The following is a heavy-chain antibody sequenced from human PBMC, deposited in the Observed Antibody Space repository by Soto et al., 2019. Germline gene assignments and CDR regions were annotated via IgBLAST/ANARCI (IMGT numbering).Heavy chain of an antibody. V-gene: IGHV4-59*01. CDR2: IYYGGST. D-gene: IGHD3-10*01. J-gene: IGHJ4*02. Sequence: PSETLSLTCTVSAGAISSYYWSWIRQPPGKGLEWIGWIYYGGSTNYNPSLKSRVTVSIDTSENQFSLRLSSVTAADTAVYDCARESGGKVSVEDWGKGTLVTVS. CDR3: ARESGGKVSVED. CDR1: AGAISSYY.